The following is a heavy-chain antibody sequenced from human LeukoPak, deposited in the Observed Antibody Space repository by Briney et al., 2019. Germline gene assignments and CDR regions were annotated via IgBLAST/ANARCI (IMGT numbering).Heavy chain of an antibody. V-gene: IGHV3-30-3*01. CDR1: GFTFWDYT. Sequence: GGSLRLSCLASGFTFWDYTFHWVRDTPDKGVEWVAVISPYGSQKWYADSVKGRFTISRDDSKNTLPLQMNSLQTEDTAIYHCVTSPDSAWHQFDFWGQGTLVTVSS. CDR2: ISPYGSQK. CDR3: VTSPDSAWHQFDF. D-gene: IGHD6-19*01. J-gene: IGHJ4*02.